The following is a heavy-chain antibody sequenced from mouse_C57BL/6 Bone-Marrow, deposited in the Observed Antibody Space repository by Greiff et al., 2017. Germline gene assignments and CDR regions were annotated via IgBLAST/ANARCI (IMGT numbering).Heavy chain of an antibody. CDR3: ARGPITTVVAPNFDV. CDR2: IDPSDSYT. Sequence: QVQLQQPGAELVRPGTSVKLSCKASGYTFTSYWMHWVKQRPGQGLEWIGVIDPSDSYTNYNQKFKGKATLTVDTSSSTAYMQISRLTSEDSAVYYCARGPITTVVAPNFDVWGTGTTVTVSA. CDR1: GYTFTSYW. J-gene: IGHJ1*03. D-gene: IGHD1-1*01. V-gene: IGHV1-59*01.